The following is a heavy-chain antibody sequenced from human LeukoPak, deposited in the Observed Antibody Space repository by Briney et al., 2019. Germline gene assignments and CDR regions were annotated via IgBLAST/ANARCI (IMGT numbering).Heavy chain of an antibody. CDR1: GFTFSSYS. CDR2: ISGSSTYI. Sequence: PGGSLRLSCAASGFTFSSYSMNWVRQAPGKGLEWVSSISGSSTYIDYADSVKGRFTISRDNAKNALYLQMDSPRAEDTAVYYCARDHSSGRYFDLWGQGILVTVSS. V-gene: IGHV3-21*01. D-gene: IGHD3-22*01. J-gene: IGHJ5*02. CDR3: ARDHSSGRYFDL.